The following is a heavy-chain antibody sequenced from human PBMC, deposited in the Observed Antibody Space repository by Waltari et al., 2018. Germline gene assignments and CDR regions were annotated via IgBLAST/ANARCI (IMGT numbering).Heavy chain of an antibody. V-gene: IGHV3-7*01. D-gene: IGHD4-17*01. J-gene: IGHJ5*01. Sequence: EVHLVESGGGLVQPGGSLRLSCAASGLPFGREGRSWVRQAPGKGLEWVSNINQDGNKLYYVDSVEGRFTISRDNAKNSLYLQMNSLRAEDTAVYYCARDQMVTVTDDNWFDSWGQGNLVTVSS. CDR3: ARDQMVTVTDDNWFDS. CDR1: GLPFGREG. CDR2: INQDGNKL.